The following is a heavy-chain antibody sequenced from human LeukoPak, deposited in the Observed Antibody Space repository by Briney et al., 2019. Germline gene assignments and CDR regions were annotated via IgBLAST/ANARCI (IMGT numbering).Heavy chain of an antibody. Sequence: ASVKVSCKTTGYTFTSYSINWVRQAPGQGLELMRWINTYTRNPTYVQDFRGRFVFSLDTSVSTAYLQISSLQTEDTAVYYCARDSGSGLNWFDPWGQGTLVTVSS. V-gene: IGHV7-4-1*02. J-gene: IGHJ5*02. D-gene: IGHD3-10*01. CDR1: GYTFTSYS. CDR2: INTYTRNP. CDR3: ARDSGSGLNWFDP.